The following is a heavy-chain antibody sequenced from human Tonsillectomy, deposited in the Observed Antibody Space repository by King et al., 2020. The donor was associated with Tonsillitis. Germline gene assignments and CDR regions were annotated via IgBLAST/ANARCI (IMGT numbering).Heavy chain of an antibody. CDR2: ISAYNGNT. CDR1: GYTFTSYG. V-gene: IGHV1-18*01. D-gene: IGHD4-17*01. CDR3: ARDYGDYAPGYFDY. Sequence: VQLVESGAEVKKPGASVKVSCKASGYTFTSYGISWVRQAPGPGLEWMGWISAYNGNTNYAQKLQGRVTMTTDTSTSTAYMALRSLRCDDTAVYYCARDYGDYAPGYFDYWGQGTLVTVSS. J-gene: IGHJ4*02.